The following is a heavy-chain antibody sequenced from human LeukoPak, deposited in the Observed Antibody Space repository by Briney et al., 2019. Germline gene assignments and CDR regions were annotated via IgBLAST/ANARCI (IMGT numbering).Heavy chain of an antibody. CDR2: IYYSGST. J-gene: IGHJ4*02. V-gene: IGHV4-39*07. Sequence: SETLSLTCSVSGGSISSRSYYWGWIRQPPGKGLEWIGSIYYSGSTHYSPSLKSRVTISVDTSKNQFSLKLSSVTAADTAVYYCARDQADSSSGYYYFDYWGQGTLVTVSS. CDR1: GGSISSRSYY. CDR3: ARDQADSSSGYYYFDY. D-gene: IGHD3-22*01.